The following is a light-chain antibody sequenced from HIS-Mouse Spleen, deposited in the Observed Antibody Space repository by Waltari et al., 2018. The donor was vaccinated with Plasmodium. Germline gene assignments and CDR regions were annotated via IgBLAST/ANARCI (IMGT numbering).Light chain of an antibody. CDR3: YSTDSSGNHRV. Sequence: SYELTQPPSVSVSPGQTARITCSGDDLPTNSAYWYQQKSGQAPVLVIYEDSKRPPGTPERFSGSSSGTMATLTISGAQVDDEADYYCYSTDSSGNHRVFGGGTKLTVL. V-gene: IGLV3-10*01. CDR2: EDS. J-gene: IGLJ3*02. CDR1: DLPTNS.